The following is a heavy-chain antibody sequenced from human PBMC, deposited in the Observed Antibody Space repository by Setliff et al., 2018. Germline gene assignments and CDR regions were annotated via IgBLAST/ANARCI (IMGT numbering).Heavy chain of an antibody. CDR3: ARDTWFGELFSPRYYYYYGMDV. CDR1: GGSFSGYY. CDR2: INHSGST. Sequence: LSLTCAVYGGSFSGYYWSWIRQPPGKGLEWIGGINHSGSTNYNPSLKSRVTISVDTSKNQFSLKLSSVTAADTAVYYCARDTWFGELFSPRYYYYYGMDVWGQGTTVTVSS. J-gene: IGHJ6*02. D-gene: IGHD3-10*01. V-gene: IGHV4-34*01.